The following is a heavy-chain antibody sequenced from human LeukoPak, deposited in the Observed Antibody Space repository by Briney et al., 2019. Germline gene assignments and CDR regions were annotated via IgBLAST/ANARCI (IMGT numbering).Heavy chain of an antibody. CDR2: VYSGGST. D-gene: IGHD1-26*01. CDR3: ATADSGSYYSGFDY. J-gene: IGHJ4*02. CDR1: GFTVSSNY. Sequence: GGSLRLSCAASGFTVSSNYMSWVRQAPGKGLEWVSVVYSGGSTHYADSVKGRFSISRDNSKNTLYLHMNSLRAKDTAVYYCATADSGSYYSGFDYWGQGTLVTVSS. V-gene: IGHV3-66*01.